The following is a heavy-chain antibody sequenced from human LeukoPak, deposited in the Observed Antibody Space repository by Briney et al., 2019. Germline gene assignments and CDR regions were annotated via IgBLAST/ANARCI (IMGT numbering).Heavy chain of an antibody. V-gene: IGHV1-2*02. CDR1: GYTFTGYY. D-gene: IGHD6-13*01. CDR3: ARDRYSSSWYLSLGYFQH. Sequence: ASVKVSCKASGYTFTGYYMHWVRQAPGQGLEWMGWINPNSGGTNYAQKFQGRVTMTRDTSISTAYMELSRLRSDDTAVYYCARDRYSSSWYLSLGYFQHWGQGTLVTVSS. CDR2: INPNSGGT. J-gene: IGHJ1*01.